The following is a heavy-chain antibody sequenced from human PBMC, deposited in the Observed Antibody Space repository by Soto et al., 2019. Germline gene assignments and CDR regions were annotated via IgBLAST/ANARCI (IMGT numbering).Heavy chain of an antibody. CDR1: EFTFSRYW. J-gene: IGHJ6*02. D-gene: IGHD3-16*01. CDR2: ISSYGSDT. Sequence: EVQLVESGGGLVLPGGTLRLSCAASEFTFSRYWMHWVRQAPGKGLVWVSRISSYGSDTHYADSVKGRFTISGDNAKNTVYLQMNSPRADDTAVYYCASNYAYAEGYYWYGIGVWGQGTTVTVSS. CDR3: ASNYAYAEGYYWYGIGV. V-gene: IGHV3-74*01.